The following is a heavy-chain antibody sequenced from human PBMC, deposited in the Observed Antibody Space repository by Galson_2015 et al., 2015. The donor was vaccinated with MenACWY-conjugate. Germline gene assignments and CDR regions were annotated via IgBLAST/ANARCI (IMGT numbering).Heavy chain of an antibody. D-gene: IGHD2-2*01. CDR1: GFTFSSYD. J-gene: IGHJ4*02. CDR3: VKDNQVVPAVKTPTIDDY. V-gene: IGHV3-23*01. Sequence: SLRLSCAASGFTFSSYDMSWVRQAPGKGLEWVSAISGSGGSTYYADSVKGRFTISRDNSKNTLYLQMSSLRAEDTAVYYCVKDNQVVPAVKTPTIDDYWGQGTLVTVSS. CDR2: ISGSGGST.